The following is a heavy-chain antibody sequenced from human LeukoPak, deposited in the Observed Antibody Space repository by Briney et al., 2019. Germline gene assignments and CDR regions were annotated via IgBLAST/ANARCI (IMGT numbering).Heavy chain of an antibody. CDR2: IWYDGSNK. CDR1: GFTFSSYG. CDR3: ASRQTLSSSWYAFDI. D-gene: IGHD6-13*01. V-gene: IGHV3-33*01. Sequence: GRSLRLSCAASGFTFSSYGMHWVRQAPSKGLEWVAVIWYDGSNKYYADSVKGRFTISRDNSKNTLYLQMNSLRAEDTAVYYCASRQTLSSSWYAFDIWGQGTMVTVSS. J-gene: IGHJ3*02.